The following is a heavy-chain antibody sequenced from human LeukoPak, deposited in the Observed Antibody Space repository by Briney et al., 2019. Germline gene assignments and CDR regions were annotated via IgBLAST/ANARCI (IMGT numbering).Heavy chain of an antibody. CDR1: GFTFGGYA. D-gene: IGHD3-10*01. CDR2: IRSKAYGGTT. Sequence: PGGSLRLSCTASGFTFGGYAMSWVRQAPGKGLEWVGFIRSKAYGGTTEYAASVKGRFTISRDDSKSIAYLQMNSLKTEDTAVYYCTRDYYGSGTREFGYWGQGTLVTVSS. CDR3: TRDYYGSGTREFGY. J-gene: IGHJ4*02. V-gene: IGHV3-49*04.